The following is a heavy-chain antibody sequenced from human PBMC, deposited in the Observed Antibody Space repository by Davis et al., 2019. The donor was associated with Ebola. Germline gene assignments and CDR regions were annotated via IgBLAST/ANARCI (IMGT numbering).Heavy chain of an antibody. Sequence: GESLKISCAASGFTFSSYSMNWVRQAPGKGLEWVSSISSSSSYIYYADSVKGRFTISRDNSKNTLYLQMNSLRAEDTAVYYCARVSISGCPDYWGQGTLVTVSS. CDR3: ARVSISGCPDY. CDR2: ISSSSSYI. V-gene: IGHV3-21*01. CDR1: GFTFSSYS. D-gene: IGHD6-19*01. J-gene: IGHJ4*02.